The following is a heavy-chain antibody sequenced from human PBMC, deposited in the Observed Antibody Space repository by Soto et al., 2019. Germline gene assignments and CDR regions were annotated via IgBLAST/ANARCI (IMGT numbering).Heavy chain of an antibody. D-gene: IGHD4-17*01. CDR2: ISYDGSNK. CDR3: ARAHDNGVSDPPDY. V-gene: IGHV3-30-3*01. CDR1: GFTFRSYA. J-gene: IGHJ4*02. Sequence: QVQLVESGGGVVQPGRSLRLSCAASGFTFRSYAMHWVRQAPGKGLEWVAVISYDGSNKYYADSVKGRFTISRDNSKNTLYLQMNSLRAEDTAVYYCARAHDNGVSDPPDYWGQGTLVTVSS.